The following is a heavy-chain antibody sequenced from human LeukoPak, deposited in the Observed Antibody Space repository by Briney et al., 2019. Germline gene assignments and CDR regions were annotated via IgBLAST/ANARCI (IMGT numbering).Heavy chain of an antibody. CDR3: ARDQCMGCRVGAGPLDY. D-gene: IGHD1-26*01. V-gene: IGHV3-23*01. CDR2: MSGSNGVT. J-gene: IGHJ4*02. CDR1: GFTFSNYA. Sequence: PGGSLRLSCAASGFTFSNYAMTWVRQSPGKGLEWVSAMSGSNGVTYYADSVKGRFTISRDNAKNSLYLQMNSLRAEDTAVYYCARDQCMGCRVGAGPLDYWGQGTLVTVSS.